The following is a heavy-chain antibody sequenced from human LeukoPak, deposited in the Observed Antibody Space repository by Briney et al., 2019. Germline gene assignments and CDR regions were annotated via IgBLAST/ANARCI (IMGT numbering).Heavy chain of an antibody. J-gene: IGHJ4*02. D-gene: IGHD3-10*01. CDR2: IDHSGST. V-gene: IGHV4-39*07. Sequence: IPSETLSLTCTVSGDSISSSTYYWSWIRQPPGKGLEWVGEIDHSGSTTYNPSLKSRVTISIDTSKNQFSLKLSSVTAADTAVYYCARGLGSRDYWGQGTLVTVSS. CDR3: ARGLGSRDY. CDR1: GDSISSSTYY.